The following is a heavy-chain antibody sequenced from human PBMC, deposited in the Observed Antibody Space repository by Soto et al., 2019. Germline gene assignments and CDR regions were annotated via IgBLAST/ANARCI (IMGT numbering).Heavy chain of an antibody. J-gene: IGHJ5*02. D-gene: IGHD6-6*01. Sequence: SETLSLTCTVSGGSVSSGSYYWSWIRQPPGKGLEWIGYIYYSGSTNYNPSLKSRVTISVDTSKNQFSLKLSSVTAADTAVYYCARGPYSGSSGTFDPWGQGTLVTVSS. CDR1: GGSVSSGSYY. CDR3: ARGPYSGSSGTFDP. CDR2: IYYSGST. V-gene: IGHV4-61*01.